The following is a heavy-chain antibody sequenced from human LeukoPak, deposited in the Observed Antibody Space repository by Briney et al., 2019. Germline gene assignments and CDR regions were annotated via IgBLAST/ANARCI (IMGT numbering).Heavy chain of an antibody. CDR2: ISGYNGNT. Sequence: GASVKVSCKASGGTFSSYAISWVRQAPGQGLEWMGWISGYNGNTKYAQKLQGRVTMTTDTSTTTAYMELRSLRSDDTAVYYCARDGRHRYYYDSSGFHGSWFDPWGQGTLVTVSS. CDR1: GGTFSSYA. J-gene: IGHJ5*02. CDR3: ARDGRHRYYYDSSGFHGSWFDP. D-gene: IGHD3-22*01. V-gene: IGHV1-18*01.